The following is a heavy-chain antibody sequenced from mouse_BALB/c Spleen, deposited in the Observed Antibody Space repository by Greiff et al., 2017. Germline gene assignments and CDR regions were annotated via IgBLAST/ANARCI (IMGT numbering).Heavy chain of an antibody. J-gene: IGHJ4*01. CDR3: ARRGLTFYAMDY. D-gene: IGHD3-1*01. CDR2: ISSGGSYT. Sequence: DVKLVESGGDLVKPGGSLKLSCAASGFTFSSYGMSWVRQTPDKRLEWVATISSGGSYTYYPDSVKGRFTISRDNAKNTLYLQMSSLKSEDTAMYYCARRGLTFYAMDYWGQGTSVTVSS. V-gene: IGHV5-6*02. CDR1: GFTFSSYG.